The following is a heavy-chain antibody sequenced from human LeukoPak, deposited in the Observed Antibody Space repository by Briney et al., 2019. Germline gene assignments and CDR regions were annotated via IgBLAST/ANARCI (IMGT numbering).Heavy chain of an antibody. J-gene: IGHJ4*02. CDR3: ARDDDFWSGYPKGVGDY. CDR2: ISSSSSYI. Sequence: SGGSLRLSCAASGFTFSSYSMNWVRQAPGKGLEWVSSISSSSSYIYYADSVKGRFTISRDNAKNSLYLQMNSLRAEDTAVYYCARDDDFWSGYPKGVGDYWGQGTLVTVSS. V-gene: IGHV3-21*01. CDR1: GFTFSSYS. D-gene: IGHD3-3*01.